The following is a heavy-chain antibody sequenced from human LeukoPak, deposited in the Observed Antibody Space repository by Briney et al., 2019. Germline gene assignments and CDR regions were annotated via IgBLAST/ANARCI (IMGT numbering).Heavy chain of an antibody. Sequence: PGGPLRLSCAASGFTLSSYSMNWVRQAPGKGLEWVSSISSSSSYIYYADSVKGRFTISRDNAKNSLYLQMNSLRAEDTAVYYCARGIGYCSSTSCYTFGLFDYWGQGTLVTVSS. CDR2: ISSSSSYI. J-gene: IGHJ4*02. V-gene: IGHV3-21*01. D-gene: IGHD2-2*02. CDR1: GFTLSSYS. CDR3: ARGIGYCSSTSCYTFGLFDY.